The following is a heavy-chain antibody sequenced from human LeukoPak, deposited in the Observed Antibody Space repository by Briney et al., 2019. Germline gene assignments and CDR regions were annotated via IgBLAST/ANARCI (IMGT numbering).Heavy chain of an antibody. D-gene: IGHD2-8*02. CDR3: ARGRAVLVPLYYYMDV. V-gene: IGHV1-8*01. J-gene: IGHJ6*03. CDR1: GYTVTSYD. Sequence: ASVKVSCKASGYTVTSYDINWVRQATGQGLEWMGWMNPNSGNTGYAQKFQGRVTMTRNTSISTAYMELSSLRSEDTAVYYCARGRAVLVPLYYYMDVWGKGTTVTVSS. CDR2: MNPNSGNT.